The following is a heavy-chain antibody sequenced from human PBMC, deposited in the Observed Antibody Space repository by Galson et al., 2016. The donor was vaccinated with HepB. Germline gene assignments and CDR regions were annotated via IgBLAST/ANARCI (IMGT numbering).Heavy chain of an antibody. Sequence: SLRLSCAASGFSINTFWMHWVRQAPGKGLEWVSRLSADGSGPSYADSVKGRFTISRDNSNKTLYLQMNSLRTEDTSVYYCAKEDYGDHDLYFYGLDVWGKGTTVTVSS. V-gene: IGHV3-74*01. CDR1: GFSINTFW. D-gene: IGHD4-17*01. CDR2: LSADGSGP. CDR3: AKEDYGDHDLYFYGLDV. J-gene: IGHJ6*04.